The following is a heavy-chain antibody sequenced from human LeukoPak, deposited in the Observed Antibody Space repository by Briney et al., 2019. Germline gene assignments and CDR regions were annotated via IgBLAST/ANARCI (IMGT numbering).Heavy chain of an antibody. V-gene: IGHV3-30*02. CDR2: VRYDGSKK. D-gene: IGHD5-18*01. Sequence: GGSLRLSCAASGFTFSTYGMHWVCQAPGKGLGWVAFVRYDGSKKYYTNSVKGRFTISRDNSKNTLYLQMNSLRAEDTAVYYCAKDQKGGYSYGYLFYYYYMDVWGKGTTVTISS. CDR3: AKDQKGGYSYGYLFYYYYMDV. CDR1: GFTFSTYG. J-gene: IGHJ6*03.